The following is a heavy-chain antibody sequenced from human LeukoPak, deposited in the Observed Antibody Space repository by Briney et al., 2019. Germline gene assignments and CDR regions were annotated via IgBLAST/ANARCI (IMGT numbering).Heavy chain of an antibody. D-gene: IGHD3-10*01. V-gene: IGHV4-34*01. CDR3: ARGLDGRYYGSGSYFRYYYYYMDV. CDR1: GGSFSGYY. J-gene: IGHJ6*03. CDR2: INHSGST. Sequence: SETLSLTCAVYGGSFSGYYWSWIRQPPGKGLEWIGEINHSGSTNYNSSLKSRVTISVDTSKNQFSLKLSSVTAADTAVYYCARGLDGRYYGSGSYFRYYYYYMDVWGKGTTVTVSS.